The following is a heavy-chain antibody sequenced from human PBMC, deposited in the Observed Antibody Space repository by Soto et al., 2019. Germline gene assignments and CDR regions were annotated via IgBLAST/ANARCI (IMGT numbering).Heavy chain of an antibody. CDR3: VHGRCGGDCFQSYSSTYYYGMDI. Sequence: QITLKESGPTLVKPTQTLTLTCTFSGFSLSTGGMGVGWIRQPPGKALEWLALIYWDGDRRYRPSLMSRLTISKDTSKNQLVLPMTNMDPVDTTTYYCVHGRCGGDCFQSYSSTYYYGMDIWGQGTTVTVSS. V-gene: IGHV2-5*02. CDR2: IYWDGDR. CDR1: GFSLSTGGMG. D-gene: IGHD2-21*02. J-gene: IGHJ6*02.